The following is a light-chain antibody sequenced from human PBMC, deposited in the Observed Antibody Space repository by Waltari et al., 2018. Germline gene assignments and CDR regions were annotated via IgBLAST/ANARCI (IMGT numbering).Light chain of an antibody. Sequence: EVGVTQSPATLSVSPGERATLSCRATQNVGTKVAWYQQRPGQAPRLLIYDVSTRATGVPDRFSGSGSGTDFTLTISSLQSEDVAVYYCQQHNFWPGEFGQGTKVEV. CDR1: QNVGTK. CDR3: QQHNFWPGE. J-gene: IGKJ1*01. CDR2: DVS. V-gene: IGKV3-15*01.